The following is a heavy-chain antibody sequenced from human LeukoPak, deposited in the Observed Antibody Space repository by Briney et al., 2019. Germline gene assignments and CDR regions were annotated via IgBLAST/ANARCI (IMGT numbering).Heavy chain of an antibody. CDR2: INPDGSST. J-gene: IGHJ5*02. D-gene: IGHD2-21*01. V-gene: IGHV3-74*01. CDR3: GPMRDWEIS. Sequence: GGSLRLSCAASGFTFSTYWMHWVRQAPGKGLVWVSRINPDGSSTTYADSVKGRFTISRDIAKNTLYLQMNSLRAEDTAVYFCGPMRDWEISWGQGTLVTVSS. CDR1: GFTFSTYW.